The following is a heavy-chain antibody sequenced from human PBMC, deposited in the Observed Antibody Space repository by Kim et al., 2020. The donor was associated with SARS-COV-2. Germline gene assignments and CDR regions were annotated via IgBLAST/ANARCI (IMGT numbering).Heavy chain of an antibody. CDR2: INTNTGNP. D-gene: IGHD2-15*01. CDR1: GYTFTSYA. V-gene: IGHV7-4-1*02. Sequence: ASVKVSCKASGYTFTSYAMNWVRQAPGQGLEWMGWINTNTGNPTYAQGFIGRFVFSLDTSVSTAYLQISSLKAEDTAVYYCARDCSGGSCYSEPYNYYYYMDVWGKGTTVTVSS. CDR3: ARDCSGGSCYSEPYNYYYYMDV. J-gene: IGHJ6*03.